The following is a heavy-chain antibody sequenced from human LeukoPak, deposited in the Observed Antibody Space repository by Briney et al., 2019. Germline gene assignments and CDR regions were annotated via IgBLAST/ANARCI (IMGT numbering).Heavy chain of an antibody. CDR1: GGSFSDYY. Sequence: KTSETLSLTCAVYGGSFSDYYWSWIRQPPGKGLKWIGEINHSGSTNYNPSLKSRVTISVDTSKNQFSLNLYSVTAADTAVYYCARRGQAGYLYWGQGTLVTVSS. V-gene: IGHV4-34*01. D-gene: IGHD3-16*02. J-gene: IGHJ4*02. CDR3: ARRGQAGYLY. CDR2: INHSGST.